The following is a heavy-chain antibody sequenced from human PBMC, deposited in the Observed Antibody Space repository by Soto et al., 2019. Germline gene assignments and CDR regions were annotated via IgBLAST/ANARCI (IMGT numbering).Heavy chain of an antibody. CDR1: GYTFTSYD. CDR2: MNPNSGNT. Sequence: ASVKVSCKASGYTFTSYDINWVRQATGQGLEWMGWMNPNSGNTGYAQKFQGRVTMTRNTSISTAYMELSSLRSEDTAVYYCARSPVRGGIQLWSYYYYMDVWGKGTTVTVSS. J-gene: IGHJ6*03. V-gene: IGHV1-8*01. D-gene: IGHD5-18*01. CDR3: ARSPVRGGIQLWSYYYYMDV.